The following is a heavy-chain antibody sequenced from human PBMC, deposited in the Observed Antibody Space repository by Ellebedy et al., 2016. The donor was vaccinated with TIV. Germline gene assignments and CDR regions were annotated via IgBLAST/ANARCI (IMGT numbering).Heavy chain of an antibody. J-gene: IGHJ4*02. CDR3: ARGRHYGSGSYYGFDY. D-gene: IGHD3-10*01. Sequence: MPSETLSLTCAVYGGSFSGYYWSWIRQPPGKGLEWIGEINHSGSTNYNPSLKSRVTISVDTSKNQFSLKLSSVTAADTAVYYCARGRHYGSGSYYGFDYWGQGTLVTVSS. V-gene: IGHV4-34*01. CDR1: GGSFSGYY. CDR2: INHSGST.